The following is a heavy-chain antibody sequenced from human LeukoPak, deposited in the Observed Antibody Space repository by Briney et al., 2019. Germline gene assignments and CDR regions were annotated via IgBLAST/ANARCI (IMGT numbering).Heavy chain of an antibody. Sequence: GGSLRLSCTTSGFTFGDYAMSWVRQAPGKGLEWVGFIRSKAYGGTTEYAASVKGRFTISRDDSKSIAYLQMNSLKTEDTAVYYCTRVFVVADYWGQGTLVTVSS. CDR1: GFTFGDYA. V-gene: IGHV3-49*04. D-gene: IGHD2-15*01. J-gene: IGHJ4*02. CDR3: TRVFVVADY. CDR2: IRSKAYGGTT.